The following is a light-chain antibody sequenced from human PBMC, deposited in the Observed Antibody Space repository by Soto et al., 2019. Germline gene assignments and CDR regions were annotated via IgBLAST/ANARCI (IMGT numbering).Light chain of an antibody. Sequence: EIVLTQSPDTLSLSLGERATLSCRASQSVSSALLAWYQQKPGQAPRLLIYRASTRSTGIPDRFTGSGSGTDFTLTISRLEPEDFAVYYCQQYESSPLTFGGATKVEIK. CDR1: QSVSSAL. J-gene: IGKJ4*01. CDR2: RAS. V-gene: IGKV3-20*01. CDR3: QQYESSPLT.